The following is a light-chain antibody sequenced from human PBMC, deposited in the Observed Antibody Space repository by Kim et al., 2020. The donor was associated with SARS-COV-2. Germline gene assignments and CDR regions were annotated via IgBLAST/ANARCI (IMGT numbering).Light chain of an antibody. CDR1: QRVTRY. V-gene: IGKV3-11*01. Sequence: PGEKATRSCRASQRVTRYLAWYQQKPGQAARLLIYEASNRATAIPARCSGSGSGTDFTLTISSLEPEDFALYYCQQRSNWPPVITFGQGTRLEIK. J-gene: IGKJ5*01. CDR3: QQRSNWPPVIT. CDR2: EAS.